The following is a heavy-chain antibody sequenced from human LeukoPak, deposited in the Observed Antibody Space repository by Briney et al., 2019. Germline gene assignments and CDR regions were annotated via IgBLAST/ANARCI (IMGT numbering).Heavy chain of an antibody. Sequence: GASVKVSCKASGYTFTSYGISWARQAPGQGLEWMGWISAYNGNTNYAQKLQGRVTMTTDTSTSTAYMELRSLRSDDTAVYYCARTTMVRGVSPFDYWGQGTLVTVSS. D-gene: IGHD3-10*01. J-gene: IGHJ4*02. CDR1: GYTFTSYG. CDR3: ARTTMVRGVSPFDY. CDR2: ISAYNGNT. V-gene: IGHV1-18*04.